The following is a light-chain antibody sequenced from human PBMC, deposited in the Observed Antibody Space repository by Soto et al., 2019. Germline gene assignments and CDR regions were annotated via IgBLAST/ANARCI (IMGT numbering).Light chain of an antibody. CDR1: QDISHY. CDR3: QQYDNLSIT. Sequence: DIQMTQSPSSLSASVGDRVTITCQASQDISHYLNWYQQKPGKAPKLLIYDASNLETGVQSRFSGSGSGTEFTFTISSLQPEDIATYYCQQYDNLSITFGQVTRLEIK. V-gene: IGKV1-33*01. J-gene: IGKJ5*01. CDR2: DAS.